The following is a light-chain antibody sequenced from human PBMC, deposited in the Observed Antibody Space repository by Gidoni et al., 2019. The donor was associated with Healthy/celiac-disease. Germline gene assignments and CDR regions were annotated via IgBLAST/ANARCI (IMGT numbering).Light chain of an antibody. V-gene: IGKV4-1*01. J-gene: IGKJ2*01. Sequence: IVMTPAPDPLAASLGERATINCKSSQSVLYSSNNKNYLAWYQQKPGQPPKLLIYWASTRESGVPDRFSGSGSGTDFTLTISSLQAEDVAVYYCQQYYSTPYTFXQXTKLEIK. CDR2: WAS. CDR3: QQYYSTPYT. CDR1: QSVLYSSNNKNY.